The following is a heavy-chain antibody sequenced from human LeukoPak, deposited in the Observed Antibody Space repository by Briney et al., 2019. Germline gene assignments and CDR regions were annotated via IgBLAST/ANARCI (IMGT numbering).Heavy chain of an antibody. V-gene: IGHV1-46*01. CDR1: GYTFTSYY. CDR2: INPSGGST. J-gene: IGHJ6*02. CDR3: ARIRGYCSSTSCYTDYYYYGMDV. Sequence: GASVKVSCKASGYTFTSYYMHWVRQAPGQGLEWMGIINPSGGSTSYAQKFQGRVTMTRDTSTSTVYMELSSLGSEDTAVYYCARIRGYCSSTSCYTDYYYYGMDVWGQGTTVTVSS. D-gene: IGHD2-2*02.